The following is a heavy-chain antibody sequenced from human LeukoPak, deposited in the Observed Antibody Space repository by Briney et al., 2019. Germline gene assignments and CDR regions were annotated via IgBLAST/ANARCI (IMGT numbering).Heavy chain of an antibody. J-gene: IGHJ4*02. Sequence: PGGSLRLSCAASGFTFSSYAMHWVRQAPGKGLEWVAVISYDGSNKYYADSVKGRFTISKDNSKNTLYLQMNSLRAEDTAVYYCAKGPDYYGSGSNFDYWGQGTLVTVSP. D-gene: IGHD3-10*01. CDR2: ISYDGSNK. CDR3: AKGPDYYGSGSNFDY. V-gene: IGHV3-30-3*01. CDR1: GFTFSSYA.